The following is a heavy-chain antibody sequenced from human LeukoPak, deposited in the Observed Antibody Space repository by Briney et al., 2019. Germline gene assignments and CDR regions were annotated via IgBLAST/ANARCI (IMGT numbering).Heavy chain of an antibody. D-gene: IGHD2-21*02. CDR3: ARDRAYCGGDCYSPYAGDAFDI. CDR1: GYTFTNYG. V-gene: IGHV1-18*01. CDR2: ISAYNGNT. Sequence: GASVTVSFKASGYTFTNYGISWVRQAPGQGLAWMGWISAYNGNTNYAQKLQGRVTMTTDTSTSTAYMELRSLRSDDTAVYYCARDRAYCGGDCYSPYAGDAFDIWGQGTMVTVSS. J-gene: IGHJ3*02.